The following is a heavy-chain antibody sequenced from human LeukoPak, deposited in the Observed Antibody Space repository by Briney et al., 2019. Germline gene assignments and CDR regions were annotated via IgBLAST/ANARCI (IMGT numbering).Heavy chain of an antibody. CDR3: ARDGDGTYDSSGYYYGYFDL. J-gene: IGHJ2*01. CDR2: IDYSGIT. V-gene: IGHV4-59*01. CDR1: GGSISSYY. Sequence: SETLSLTCTVSGGSISSYYWSWIRQPPGQGLEWIGYIDYSGITNYNPSLKSRVTISVDTSKNQFSLKLSSVTAADTAVYYCARDGDGTYDSSGYYYGYFDLWGRGTLVTVSS. D-gene: IGHD3-22*01.